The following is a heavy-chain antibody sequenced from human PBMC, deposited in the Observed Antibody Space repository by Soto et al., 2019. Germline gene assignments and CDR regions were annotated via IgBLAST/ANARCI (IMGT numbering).Heavy chain of an antibody. D-gene: IGHD2-21*02. CDR2: ISYDGSNK. CDR3: AKGQPATARRTYFDY. J-gene: IGHJ4*02. Sequence: GGSLRLSCAASGFTFSSYGMHWVRQAPGKGLEWVAVISYDGSNKYYADSVKGRFTISRDNSKNTLYLQMNSLRAEDTAVYYCAKGQPATARRTYFDYWGQGTLVTVSS. CDR1: GFTFSSYG. V-gene: IGHV3-30*18.